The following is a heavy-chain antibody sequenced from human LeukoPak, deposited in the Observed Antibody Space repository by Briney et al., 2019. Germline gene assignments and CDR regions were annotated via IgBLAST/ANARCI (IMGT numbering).Heavy chain of an antibody. Sequence: GGSLRLSCVASGFIFSSYTMSWVRQAPGKGLEWVSAISGSGGSTYYADSVKGRFTISRDNSKNTLYLQMNSLRAEDTAVYYCAKGRGGYSYGTGYYFDYWGQGTLVTVSS. J-gene: IGHJ4*02. CDR1: GFIFSSYT. CDR2: ISGSGGST. D-gene: IGHD5-18*01. V-gene: IGHV3-23*01. CDR3: AKGRGGYSYGTGYYFDY.